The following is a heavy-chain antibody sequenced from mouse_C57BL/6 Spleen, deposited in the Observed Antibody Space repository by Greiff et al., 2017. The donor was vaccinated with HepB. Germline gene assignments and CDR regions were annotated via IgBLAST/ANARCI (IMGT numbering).Heavy chain of an antibody. CDR2: IYPGSGNT. J-gene: IGHJ3*01. CDR3: ARPGSSFLWFAY. D-gene: IGHD1-1*01. V-gene: IGHV1-55*01. Sequence: QVQLKQPGAELVKPGASVKMSCKASGYTFTSYCITWVKQRPGQGLEWIGDIYPGSGNTNYNAKFKSKATLTVDTSTSTAYMQLSSLTSEDSAVYYCARPGSSFLWFAYWGQGTLVTVSA. CDR1: GYTFTSYC.